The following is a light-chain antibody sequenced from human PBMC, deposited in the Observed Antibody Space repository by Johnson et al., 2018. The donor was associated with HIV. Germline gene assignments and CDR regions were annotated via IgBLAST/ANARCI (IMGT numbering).Light chain of an antibody. Sequence: QPVLTQPPSVSAAPGQKVTISCSGSSSNIGNNYISWYQQLPGTAPKLLIYDNNKRPSGIPDRFSGSQSGTSATLGITGLQTGDEADYYCGTWDSSLSAGGVFGTGTKVTVL. CDR3: GTWDSSLSAGGV. V-gene: IGLV1-51*01. CDR2: DNN. CDR1: SSNIGNNY. J-gene: IGLJ1*01.